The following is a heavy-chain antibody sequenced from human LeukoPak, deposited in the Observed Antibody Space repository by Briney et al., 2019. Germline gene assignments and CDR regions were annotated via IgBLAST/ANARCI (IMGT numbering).Heavy chain of an antibody. CDR2: IRYDGSRK. V-gene: IGHV3-30*02. D-gene: IGHD2-2*01. CDR1: GFTFSNDD. Sequence: PGGSLTLSCAASGFTFSNDDIHWVRQAPGKGLEWVAFIRYDGSRKYYGESVRGRSTISRDKSKNTVYLQMNGLRGDDTAVYYCARVPGGYCGSTSCPRLWTWLDPWGQGTLVTVSS. J-gene: IGHJ5*02. CDR3: ARVPGGYCGSTSCPRLWTWLDP.